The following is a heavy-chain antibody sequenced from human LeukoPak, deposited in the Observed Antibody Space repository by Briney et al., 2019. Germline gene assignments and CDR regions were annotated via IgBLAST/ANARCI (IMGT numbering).Heavy chain of an antibody. D-gene: IGHD3-10*01. CDR1: GYTFTGYY. Sequence: ASVKVSFKASGYTFTGYYMHWVRQAPGQGLEWMGGIIPIFGTANYAQKFQGRVTITADESTSTAYMELTSLRSEDTAVYYCARGAGSGSYLNWFDPWGQGTLVTVSS. CDR3: ARGAGSGSYLNWFDP. J-gene: IGHJ5*02. V-gene: IGHV1-69*13. CDR2: IIPIFGTA.